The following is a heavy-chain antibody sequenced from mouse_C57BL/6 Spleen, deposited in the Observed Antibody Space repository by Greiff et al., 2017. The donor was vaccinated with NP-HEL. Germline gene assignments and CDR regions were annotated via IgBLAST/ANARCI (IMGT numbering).Heavy chain of an antibody. CDR1: GFSLTSYG. D-gene: IGHD2-4*01. V-gene: IGHV2-2*01. J-gene: IGHJ3*01. Sequence: QVQLKESGPGLVQPSQSLSITCTVSGFSLTSYGVHWVRQSPGKGLEWLGVIWSGGSTDYNAAFISRLSISKDNSKSQVFFKMNSLQADDTAIYYCVFYYDYDPFAYWGQGTLVTVSA. CDR2: IWSGGST. CDR3: VFYYDYDPFAY.